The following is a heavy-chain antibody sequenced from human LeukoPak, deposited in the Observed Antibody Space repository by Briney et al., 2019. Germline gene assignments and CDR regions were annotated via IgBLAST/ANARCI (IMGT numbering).Heavy chain of an antibody. J-gene: IGHJ4*02. CDR1: GGSISSGGYY. CDR2: IYYSGST. Sequence: SETLSLTCTVSGGSISSGGYYWSWIRQHPGKGLEWIGYIYYSGSTNYNPSLKSRVTISVDTSKDQFSLKLSSVTAADTAVYYCARLSPAVAGTPFDYWGQGTLVTVSS. D-gene: IGHD6-19*01. CDR3: ARLSPAVAGTPFDY. V-gene: IGHV4-61*08.